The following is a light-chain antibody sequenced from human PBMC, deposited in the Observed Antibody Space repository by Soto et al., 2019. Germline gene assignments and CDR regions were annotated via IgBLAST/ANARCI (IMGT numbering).Light chain of an antibody. J-gene: IGKJ1*01. CDR1: QTVHSSY. V-gene: IGKV3-20*01. CDR2: GAS. Sequence: EMVLTQSPGSLSLSPGERATLACRASQTVHSSYLARYQQRPGQAPRLLVYGASRRATGTPDRFTGSGSGTDCTLTITRLVPEGVAVYYCHHYGATPQTFGQGTTVEIK. CDR3: HHYGATPQT.